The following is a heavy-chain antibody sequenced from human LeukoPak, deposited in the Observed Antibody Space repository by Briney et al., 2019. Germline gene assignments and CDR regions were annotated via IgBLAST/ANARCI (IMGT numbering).Heavy chain of an antibody. CDR3: ANNRSMGLDY. D-gene: IGHD3-16*02. V-gene: IGHV3-30*18. CDR2: ISYDGSNK. Sequence: GGSLILSCAASGFTFSTYGMHWVRQAPGKGLEWVAVISYDGSNKYYADSVKGRFTISRDNSKNTLYLQIDSLRAEDTAVYYCANNRSMGLDYWGQGTLVSVSS. CDR1: GFTFSTYG. J-gene: IGHJ4*02.